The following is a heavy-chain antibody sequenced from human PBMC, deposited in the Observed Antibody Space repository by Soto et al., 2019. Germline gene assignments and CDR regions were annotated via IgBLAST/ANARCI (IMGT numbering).Heavy chain of an antibody. V-gene: IGHV1-2*02. CDR1: GYTFTGYY. J-gene: IGHJ5*01. D-gene: IGHD5-18*01. CDR2: INPNSGGT. CDR3: ARDQMVTFFGEGGPGRYWFDS. Sequence: GASVKVSCKASGYTFTGYYMHWVRQAPGQGLEWMGWINPNSGGTNYAQKFQGRVTMTRDTSTSTAYMELSRLRSDDTAVYYCARDQMVTFFGEGGPGRYWFDSWGQGTLVTVSS.